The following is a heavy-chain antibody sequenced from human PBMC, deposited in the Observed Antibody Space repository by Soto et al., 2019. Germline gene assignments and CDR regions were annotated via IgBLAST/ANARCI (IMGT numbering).Heavy chain of an antibody. Sequence: PGGSLRLSCAASGFTFSSYWMHWVRQAPGKGLVWVSRINSDGSSTSYADSVKGRFTISRDNAKNTLYLQMNSLRAEDTAVYYCARDRGYCSSTSCPGGFDPWGQGTLVTAPQ. CDR3: ARDRGYCSSTSCPGGFDP. V-gene: IGHV3-74*01. CDR1: GFTFSSYW. J-gene: IGHJ5*02. CDR2: INSDGSST. D-gene: IGHD2-2*01.